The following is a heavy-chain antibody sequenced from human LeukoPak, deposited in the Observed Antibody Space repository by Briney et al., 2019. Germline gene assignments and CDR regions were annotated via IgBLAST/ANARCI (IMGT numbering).Heavy chain of an antibody. Sequence: SETLSLTCTVSGGSISSSSNYWGWIRQPPVKGLEGIGSVYYSGSTYYNPSLKSRVTISVYTSKDQFSLKLSSVTAADTAVYYCARHKVVAGAGTDCWGQGTLVIVSS. CDR3: ARHKVVAGAGTDC. D-gene: IGHD6-13*01. V-gene: IGHV4-39*01. CDR1: GGSISSSSNY. CDR2: VYYSGST. J-gene: IGHJ4*02.